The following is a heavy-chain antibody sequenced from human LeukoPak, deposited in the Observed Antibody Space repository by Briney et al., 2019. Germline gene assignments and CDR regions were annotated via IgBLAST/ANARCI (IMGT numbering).Heavy chain of an antibody. Sequence: GGSLRLSCAASGFTFSSYGMHWVRQAPGKGLEWVAVIWYDGSNKYYADSVKGRFTISRDNSKNTLYLQMNSLRAEDTAVYYCARDLIVSNFDYWGQGTLVTVSS. CDR2: IWYDGSNK. CDR1: GFTFSSYG. CDR3: ARDLIVSNFDY. J-gene: IGHJ4*02. D-gene: IGHD3-16*02. V-gene: IGHV3-33*01.